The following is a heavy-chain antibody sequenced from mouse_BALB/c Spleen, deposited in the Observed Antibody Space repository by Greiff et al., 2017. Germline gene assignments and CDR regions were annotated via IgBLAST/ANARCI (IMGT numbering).Heavy chain of an antibody. J-gene: IGHJ3*01. Sequence: EVQLQESGPGLVKPSQSLSLTCTVTGYSITSDYAWNWIRQFPGNKLEWMGYISYSGSTSYNPSLKSRISITRDTSKNQFFLQLNSVTTEDTATYYCAIIYYYGSSYGAYWGQGTLVTVSA. V-gene: IGHV3-2*02. CDR1: GYSITSDYA. D-gene: IGHD1-1*01. CDR3: AIIYYYGSSYGAY. CDR2: ISYSGST.